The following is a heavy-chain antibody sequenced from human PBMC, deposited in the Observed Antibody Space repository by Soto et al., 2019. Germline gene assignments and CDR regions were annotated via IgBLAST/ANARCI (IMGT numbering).Heavy chain of an antibody. CDR1: GYTFTSYG. CDR2: ISGYNDNT. J-gene: IGHJ6*02. CDR3: ARNVTRIADSYYGMDV. D-gene: IGHD2-15*01. Sequence: QVQLVQSGAEVKKPGASVKVSCKASGYTFTSYGINWVRQAPGQGLEWMGWISGYNDNTNYARRLQGRVSMTTDTATSTAYRELRSLRSDGTAVYYCARNVTRIADSYYGMDVWGQGTTVTVSS. V-gene: IGHV1-18*04.